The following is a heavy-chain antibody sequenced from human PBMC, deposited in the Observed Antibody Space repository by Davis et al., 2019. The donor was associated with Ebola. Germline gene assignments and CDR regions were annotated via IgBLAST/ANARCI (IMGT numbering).Heavy chain of an antibody. CDR3: ARWASVGY. CDR2: ISGDGGST. CDR1: GFTFDDYA. D-gene: IGHD1-26*01. J-gene: IGHJ4*02. V-gene: IGHV3-43*02. Sequence: GESLKISCAASGFTFDDYAMHWVRQAPGKGLEWVSLISGDGGSTYYADSVKGRFTISRDNVKNSLYLQMDSLRAEDTAVYYCARWASVGYWGQGTLVTVSS.